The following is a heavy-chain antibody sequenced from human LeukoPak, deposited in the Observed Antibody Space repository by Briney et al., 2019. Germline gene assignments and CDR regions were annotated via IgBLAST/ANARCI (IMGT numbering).Heavy chain of an antibody. CDR3: AATSRTIGY. Sequence: GGSLRLSCAASGYSFSTYAMSWVRQAPGKGLEGVSTISGSGGSTFYAESVKGRFTISRDNSKNTLYLQVNSLRVEDTAIYYCAATSRTIGYWGQGTLVTVSS. CDR2: ISGSGGST. V-gene: IGHV3-23*01. J-gene: IGHJ4*02. D-gene: IGHD1-14*01. CDR1: GYSFSTYA.